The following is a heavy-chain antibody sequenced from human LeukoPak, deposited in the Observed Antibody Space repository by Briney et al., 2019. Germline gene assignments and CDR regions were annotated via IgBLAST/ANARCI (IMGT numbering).Heavy chain of an antibody. Sequence: ASVKVSCKASGYTFTSYYMHWVRQAPGQGLEWMGIINPSGGSTSYAQKFQGRVTMTRDTSTSTVYMELSSLRSEDTAVYYCARTPWFGELLFYHFDYWGQGTLVTVSS. CDR1: GYTFTSYY. D-gene: IGHD3-10*01. V-gene: IGHV1-46*01. J-gene: IGHJ4*02. CDR2: INPSGGST. CDR3: ARTPWFGELLFYHFDY.